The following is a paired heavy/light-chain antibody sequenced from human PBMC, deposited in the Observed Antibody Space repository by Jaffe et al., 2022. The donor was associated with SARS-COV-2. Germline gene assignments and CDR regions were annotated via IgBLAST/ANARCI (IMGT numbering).Light chain of an antibody. V-gene: IGLV2-23*01. Sequence: QSALTQPASVSGSPGQSITISCTGTSSDIGSYNLVSWYQQYPGKAPKLMIYEGTKRPSGVSNRFSASKSANTASLTISGLQAEDEADYYCCSCAGSSSVRFGGGTKVTVL. CDR3: CSCAGSSSVR. CDR1: SSDIGSYNL. J-gene: IGLJ2*01. CDR2: EGT.
Heavy chain of an antibody. CDR2: IYHSGST. J-gene: IGHJ3*02. Sequence: QVQLQESGPGLVKVSETLSLTCTVSGGSISGYYWSWIRQPPGKGLEWIGYIYHSGSTRYTPSLKSRVTLSLDTSKNQFSLRLTSVTAADTAVYHCARSPSIAARLDAFDIWGQGTVVTASS. CDR3: ARSPSIAARLDAFDI. CDR1: GGSISGYY. D-gene: IGHD6-6*01. V-gene: IGHV4-59*01.